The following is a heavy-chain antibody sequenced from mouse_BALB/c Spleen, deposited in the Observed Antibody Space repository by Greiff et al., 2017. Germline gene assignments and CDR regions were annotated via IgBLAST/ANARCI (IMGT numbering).Heavy chain of an antibody. V-gene: IGHV5-6-5*01. Sequence: EVKLLESGAGLVKPGGSLKLSCAASGFTFTSYAMSWVRQTPEKRLEWVASISSGGSTYYSDSVKGRFTISRDNARDILYLRMSSLRSEGTAMYYCARGGDYGWCFADWGAGTTVTVSA. CDR2: ISSGGST. J-gene: IGHJ1*01. D-gene: IGHD2-4*01. CDR1: GFTFTSYA. CDR3: ARGGDYGWCFAD.